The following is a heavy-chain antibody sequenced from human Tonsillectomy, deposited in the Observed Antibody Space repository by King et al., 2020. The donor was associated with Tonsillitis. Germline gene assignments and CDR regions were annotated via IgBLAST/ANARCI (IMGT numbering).Heavy chain of an antibody. CDR2: IFSNDEK. CDR1: GFSLSNARMG. V-gene: IGHV2-26*01. J-gene: IGHJ2*01. D-gene: IGHD6-13*01. Sequence: QVTLKESGPVLVKPTETLTLTCTVSGFSLSNARMGVSWIRQPPGKALEWLAHIFSNDEKSCNISLRSRLTISKDTSKSQVVLTMTNMDPVDTATYHCARIRSDNSWYLYFDLWGRGTLVTVSS. CDR3: ARIRSDNSWYLYFDL.